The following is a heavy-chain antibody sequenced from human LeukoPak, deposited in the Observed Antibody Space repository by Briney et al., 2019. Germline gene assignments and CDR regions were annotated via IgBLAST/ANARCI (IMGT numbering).Heavy chain of an antibody. V-gene: IGHV1-46*01. D-gene: IGHD3-3*01. CDR1: GYTFTSYY. J-gene: IGHJ4*02. Sequence: ASVKFSCKASGYTFTSYYMHWVRQAPGQGLKSMGIINPSGGSTSYAQKFQGRVTMTRDMSTSTVYMELSSLRSEDTAVYYCASGFGVVIPPDYWGQGTLVTVSS. CDR2: INPSGGST. CDR3: ASGFGVVIPPDY.